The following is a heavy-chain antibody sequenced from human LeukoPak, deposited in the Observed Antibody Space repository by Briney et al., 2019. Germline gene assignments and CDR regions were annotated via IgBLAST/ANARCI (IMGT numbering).Heavy chain of an antibody. J-gene: IGHJ4*02. D-gene: IGHD3-10*01. CDR2: ISWNSGSI. V-gene: IGHV3-9*01. CDR1: GFTFDDYA. CDR3: ARAGVWFGEFADY. Sequence: GGSLRLSCAASGFTFDDYAMHWVRQAPGKGLEWVSGISWNSGSIGYADSVKGRFTISRDNAKNSLYLQMNSLRAEDTAVYYCARAGVWFGEFADYWGQGTLVTVSS.